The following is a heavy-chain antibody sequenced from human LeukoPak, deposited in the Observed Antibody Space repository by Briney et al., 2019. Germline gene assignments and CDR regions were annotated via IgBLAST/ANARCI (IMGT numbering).Heavy chain of an antibody. V-gene: IGHV4-61*05. CDR2: IYFTGRT. D-gene: IGHD3-10*01. CDR3: AGDYYDSGSYRENWFDP. CDR1: GVSIGTSSYY. Sequence: SETLSLTCTVSGVSIGTSSYYWGWIRQPPGKGLEWIGYIYFTGRTNYNPSLKSRVTISVDTSKNQFSLKVTSVTAADTAVYYCAGDYYDSGSYRENWFDPWGQGTLVTVSS. J-gene: IGHJ5*02.